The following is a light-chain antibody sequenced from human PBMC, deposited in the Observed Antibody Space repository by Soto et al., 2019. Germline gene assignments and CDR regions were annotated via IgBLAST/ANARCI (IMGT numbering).Light chain of an antibody. J-gene: IGKJ4*01. Sequence: EIVMTQSPATLSVSPGEGATLSCRASQSISSNLAWYQQKPGQAPRLLIYGASTRATGIPARFSGSGSGTEFTLTISSLQSEDFAVYYCQHYNNWPPLTFGGGTKLEIK. CDR3: QHYNNWPPLT. CDR1: QSISSN. V-gene: IGKV3-15*01. CDR2: GAS.